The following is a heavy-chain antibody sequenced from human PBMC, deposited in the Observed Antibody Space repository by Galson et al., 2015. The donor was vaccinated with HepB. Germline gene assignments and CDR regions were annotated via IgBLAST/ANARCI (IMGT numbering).Heavy chain of an antibody. D-gene: IGHD3-22*01. CDR3: AHSPIDYDSSGYYPWFDP. Sequence: PALVKPTQTLTLTCTFSGFSLSTSGVGVGWIRQPPGKALEWLALIYWDDDKRYSPSLKSRLTITKDTSKNQVVLTMTNMDPVDTATYYCAHSPIDYDSSGYYPWFDPWGQGTLVTVSS. V-gene: IGHV2-5*02. CDR2: IYWDDDK. CDR1: GFSLSTSGVG. J-gene: IGHJ5*02.